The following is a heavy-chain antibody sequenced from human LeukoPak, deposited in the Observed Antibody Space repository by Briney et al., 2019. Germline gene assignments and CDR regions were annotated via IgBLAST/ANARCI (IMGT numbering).Heavy chain of an antibody. CDR1: GFTVSSNY. V-gene: IGHV3-53*01. CDR3: ARNLPGLPLDY. CDR2: IYSGGST. Sequence: GRSLRLSCAASGFTVSSNYMSWVRQAPGKGLEWVSVIYSGGSTYYADSVKGRFTISRDNSKNTLYLQMNSLRAEDTAVYYCARNLPGLPLDYWGQGALVTVSS. J-gene: IGHJ4*02. D-gene: IGHD1-14*01.